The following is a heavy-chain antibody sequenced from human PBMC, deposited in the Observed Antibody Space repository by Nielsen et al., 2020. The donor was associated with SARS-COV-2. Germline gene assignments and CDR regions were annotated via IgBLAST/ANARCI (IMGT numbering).Heavy chain of an antibody. V-gene: IGHV1-3*01. Sequence: ASVKVSCKASGYTFTSYAMHWVRQAPGQRLEWMGWINAGNGNTKYSQKFQGRVTITRDTSASTAYMELSSLRSEDTAVYYCARDHHLSSSWLHYYYGMDVWGQGTTVTVSS. CDR1: GYTFTSYA. D-gene: IGHD6-13*01. CDR2: INAGNGNT. J-gene: IGHJ6*02. CDR3: ARDHHLSSSWLHYYYGMDV.